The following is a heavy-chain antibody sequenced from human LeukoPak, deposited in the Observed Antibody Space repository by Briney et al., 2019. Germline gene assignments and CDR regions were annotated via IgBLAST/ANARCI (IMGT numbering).Heavy chain of an antibody. V-gene: IGHV4-39*01. CDR2: IYYSGST. Sequence: SETLSLTCTVSGGSISSSSYYWGWIRQPPGKGLEWIGSIYYSGSTYYNPSLKSRVTISVDTSKNQFSLKLSSVTAADTAVYYCARQDNYDFWSGYLDYWGQGTLVPVSS. CDR1: GGSISSSSYY. D-gene: IGHD3-3*01. CDR3: ARQDNYDFWSGYLDY. J-gene: IGHJ4*02.